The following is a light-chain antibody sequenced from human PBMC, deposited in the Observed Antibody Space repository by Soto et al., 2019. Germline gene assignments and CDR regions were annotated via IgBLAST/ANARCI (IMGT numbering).Light chain of an antibody. CDR1: QTVSGN. Sequence: EIVLTQSPATLSVSPGERATLSCRVSQTVSGNLAWYQQKPGQAPRLLIYGVSTRATGIPARFSGSGSGTEFTLTIDSLQSEDFAVYYCQQYNNWLTWTFGQGTKVDIK. CDR3: QQYNNWLTWT. CDR2: GVS. V-gene: IGKV3-15*01. J-gene: IGKJ1*01.